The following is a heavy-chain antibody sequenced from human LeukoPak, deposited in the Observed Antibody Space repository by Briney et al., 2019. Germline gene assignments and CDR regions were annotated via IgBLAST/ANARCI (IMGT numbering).Heavy chain of an antibody. Sequence: PGGSLRLSCAASGFTFSSYSMNWVRQAPGKGLEWVSSISDSRNYIFYADSVKGRFTISGDNAKNSLYLQMDSLRAEDTAVYYCARAQYGASADYWGQGTLVTVS. D-gene: IGHD4/OR15-4a*01. CDR2: ISDSRNYI. CDR1: GFTFSSYS. J-gene: IGHJ4*02. CDR3: ARAQYGASADY. V-gene: IGHV3-21*01.